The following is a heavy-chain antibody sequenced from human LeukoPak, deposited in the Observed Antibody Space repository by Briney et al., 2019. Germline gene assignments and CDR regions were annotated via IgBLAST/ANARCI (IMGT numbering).Heavy chain of an antibody. CDR1: GGSISGYH. Sequence: SETLSLTCTVSGGSISGYHRSWFRQPPGKGLEWSGYIDYTWNTNYSPSLKSRVTMSLDMSKNQFSLEMNSVTAADTAMFYCARLDRPGGRTGDVFDIWGQGTMVTVSS. D-gene: IGHD3-22*01. CDR3: ARLDRPGGRTGDVFDI. J-gene: IGHJ3*02. CDR2: IDYTWNT. V-gene: IGHV4-59*08.